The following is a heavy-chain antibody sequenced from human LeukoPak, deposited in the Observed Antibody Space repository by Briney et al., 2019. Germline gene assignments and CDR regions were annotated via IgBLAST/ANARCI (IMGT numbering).Heavy chain of an antibody. J-gene: IGHJ6*02. Sequence: PGGSLRLSCAASGFTVSSNYMSWVRQAPGKGLEWVSGISWNSGSIGYADSVKGRFTISRDNAKNSLYLQMNSLRAEDTALYYCAKALHYDSSGRYGMDVWGQGTTVTVSS. CDR2: ISWNSGSI. CDR3: AKALHYDSSGRYGMDV. V-gene: IGHV3-9*01. CDR1: GFTVSSNY. D-gene: IGHD3-22*01.